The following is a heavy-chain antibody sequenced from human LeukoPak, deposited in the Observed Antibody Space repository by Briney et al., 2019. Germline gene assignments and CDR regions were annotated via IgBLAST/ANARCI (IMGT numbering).Heavy chain of an antibody. Sequence: ASVKVSCKASGGTFSSYAISWVRQAPGQGLEWMGWINPNSGGTNYAQKFQGRVTMTRDTSISTAYMELSRLRSDDTAVYYCARKVVPAATAGWFDPWGQGTLVTVSS. CDR1: GGTFSSYA. CDR2: INPNSGGT. D-gene: IGHD2-2*01. V-gene: IGHV1-2*02. J-gene: IGHJ5*02. CDR3: ARKVVPAATAGWFDP.